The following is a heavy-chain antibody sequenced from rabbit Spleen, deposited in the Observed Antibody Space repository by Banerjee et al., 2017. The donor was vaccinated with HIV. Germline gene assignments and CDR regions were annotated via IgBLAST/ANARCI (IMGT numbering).Heavy chain of an antibody. J-gene: IGHJ4*01. D-gene: IGHD6-1*01. Sequence: QEQLVESGGGLVQPEGSLTLTCKASGFSFGDRDVMCWVRQAPGKGLEWIACINAATAKPVYATWAKGRFTISRTSSTTVTLRMTSLTAADTATYFCARGYSTYAYGINLWGPGTLVTVS. CDR1: GFSFGDRDV. V-gene: IGHV1S45*01. CDR3: ARGYSTYAYGINL. CDR2: INAATAKP.